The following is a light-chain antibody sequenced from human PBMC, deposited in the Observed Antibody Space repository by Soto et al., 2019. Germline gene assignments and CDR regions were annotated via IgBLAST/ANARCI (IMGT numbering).Light chain of an antibody. Sequence: EIVMTQSPATLSVSPGERATLSCRASQSVSPNLAWYQQKPGQAPRLLVYGTSTRAAGIPARFSGSESGTEFTLTISSLQSEDFAVYYCQQYNDWPLTFGGGTKVEIK. CDR3: QQYNDWPLT. CDR2: GTS. V-gene: IGKV3-15*01. CDR1: QSVSPN. J-gene: IGKJ4*01.